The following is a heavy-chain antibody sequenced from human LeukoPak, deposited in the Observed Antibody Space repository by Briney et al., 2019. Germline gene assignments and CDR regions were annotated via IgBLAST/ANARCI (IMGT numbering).Heavy chain of an antibody. CDR1: GGSISSYY. CDR2: IYTSGST. CDR3: AREGDSSGYYYYYYMDV. V-gene: IGHV4-4*07. Sequence: SETLSLTCTVSGGSISSYYWSWIRQPAGKGLEWIGRIYTSGSTNYNPSLKSRVTMSVDTSKNQFSLKLSSVTAADTAVYYCAREGDSSGYYYYYYMDVWGKGTTVTISS. J-gene: IGHJ6*03. D-gene: IGHD3-22*01.